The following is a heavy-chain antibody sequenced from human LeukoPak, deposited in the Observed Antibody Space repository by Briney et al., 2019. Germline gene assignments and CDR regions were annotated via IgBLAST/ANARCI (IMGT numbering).Heavy chain of an antibody. J-gene: IGHJ4*02. D-gene: IGHD5-18*01. CDR3: ARHLMTDTAMSKFDY. Sequence: PSETLSLTCTVSGGSVSSSRYYWGWIRQPPGKGLEWIGTIYYSGSTFYNPSLKGRVTISGDTSKNQFSLKLRSVTAADTAVYYCARHLMTDTAMSKFDYWGQGTLVTVSS. CDR1: GGSVSSSRYY. V-gene: IGHV4-39*01. CDR2: IYYSGST.